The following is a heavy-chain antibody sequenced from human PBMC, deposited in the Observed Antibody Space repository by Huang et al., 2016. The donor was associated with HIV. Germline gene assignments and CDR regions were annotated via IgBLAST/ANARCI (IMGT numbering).Heavy chain of an antibody. CDR2: IRQDESEK. CDR1: TFTFGAYW. Sequence: VESGGRLVQPGGSIRLSCVGSTFTFGAYWMSWVRQKPGKGLEGVANIRQDESEKYYVDSVKGRFNISRDNAKKVLFLEMNNVTVEDTATYYCATKTGAMDIWGQGTTVTVS. CDR3: ATKTGAMDI. J-gene: IGHJ6*02. V-gene: IGHV3-7*03. D-gene: IGHD1-7*01.